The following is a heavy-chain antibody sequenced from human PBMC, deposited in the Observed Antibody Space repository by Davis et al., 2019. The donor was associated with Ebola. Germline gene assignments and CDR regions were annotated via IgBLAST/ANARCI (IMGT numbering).Heavy chain of an antibody. J-gene: IGHJ4*02. V-gene: IGHV3-30*04. CDR1: GFTFSSYA. CDR3: TEGGSGHLDY. D-gene: IGHD3-16*01. Sequence: GGSLRLSCAASGFTFSSYAMHWVRQAPGKGLEWVAVISYDGSNKYYADSVKGRFTISRDNSKNTLYLQMNSLRAEDTAVYYCTEGGSGHLDYWGQGILVTVSS. CDR2: ISYDGSNK.